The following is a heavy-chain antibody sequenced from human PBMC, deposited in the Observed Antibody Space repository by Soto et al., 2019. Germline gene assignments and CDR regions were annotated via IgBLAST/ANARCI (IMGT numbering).Heavy chain of an antibody. CDR2: IIPIFGTA. V-gene: IGHV1-69*13. J-gene: IGHJ4*02. Sequence: ASVKVSCKASGGTFSSYAISWVRQAPGQGLEWMGGIIPIFGTANYAQKFQGRVTITADESTSTAYMELSSLRSEDTAVYYCARTQYCSSTSCHGAFDYWGQGTLVTVSS. D-gene: IGHD2-2*01. CDR1: GGTFSSYA. CDR3: ARTQYCSSTSCHGAFDY.